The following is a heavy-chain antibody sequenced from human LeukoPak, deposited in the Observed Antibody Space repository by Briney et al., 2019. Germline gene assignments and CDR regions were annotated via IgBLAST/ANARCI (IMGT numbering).Heavy chain of an antibody. CDR1: GGSISSSSYS. V-gene: IGHV4-39*07. CDR3: ARLGYSNNNWFDP. J-gene: IGHJ5*02. Sequence: PSETLSLTCTVSGGSISSSSYSWGWIRQPPGKGLEWIGSIYYSGSTYYNPSLKSRVTISVDTSKNQFSLKLSSVTAADTAVYYCARLGYSNNNWFDPWGQGTLVTVSS. D-gene: IGHD4-11*01. CDR2: IYYSGST.